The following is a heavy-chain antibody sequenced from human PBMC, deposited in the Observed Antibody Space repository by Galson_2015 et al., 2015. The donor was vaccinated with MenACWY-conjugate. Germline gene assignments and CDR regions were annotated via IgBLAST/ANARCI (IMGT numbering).Heavy chain of an antibody. CDR1: GFTFSSYA. CDR3: ARFEARGWYFDL. CDR2: ISSNGGST. V-gene: IGHV3-64*01. Sequence: SLRLSCAASGFTFSSYAMHWVRQAPGKGLEYVSAISSNGGSTYYANSVKGRFTISRDNSKNTLYLQMGSLRAEDMAVYYCARFEARGWYFDLWGRGTLVTVSS. J-gene: IGHJ2*01. D-gene: IGHD1-26*01.